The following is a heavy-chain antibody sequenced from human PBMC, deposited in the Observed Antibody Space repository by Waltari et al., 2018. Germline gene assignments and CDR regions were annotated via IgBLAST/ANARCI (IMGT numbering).Heavy chain of an antibody. J-gene: IGHJ4*02. CDR2: INHLGST. V-gene: IGHV4-34*01. D-gene: IGHD3-10*01. Sequence: QLHPQQWGAGLLKPSETLSLTGKIFGGSFSAYHCTWIRQSPGKGLEWIGEINHLGSTNYNPSLKSRVTISLDTSKNEFALKLDSVTAADTAVYFCAKGRLWFGDLRSWGQGTQVTVSS. CDR3: AKGRLWFGDLRS. CDR1: GGSFSAYH.